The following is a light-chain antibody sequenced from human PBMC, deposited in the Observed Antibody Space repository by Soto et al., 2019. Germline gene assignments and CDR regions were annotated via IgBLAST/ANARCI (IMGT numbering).Light chain of an antibody. CDR1: QSVGSN. CDR3: QQYTNLPYT. Sequence: EIVMTQSPATLSVSPGERASLSCRASQSVGSNLAWYQQTAGQAPRLLIYGASTWDTGIPARFSGSGSGTEFTLTISSLQSEDFAVYSCQQYTNLPYTFGQGTKLEIK. J-gene: IGKJ2*01. V-gene: IGKV3-15*01. CDR2: GAS.